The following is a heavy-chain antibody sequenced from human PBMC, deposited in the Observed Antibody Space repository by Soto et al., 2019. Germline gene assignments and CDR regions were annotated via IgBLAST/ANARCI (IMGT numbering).Heavy chain of an antibody. V-gene: IGHV3-23*01. D-gene: IGHD6-19*01. CDR2: ISGSGGST. CDR1: GFTFSSYA. CDR3: AKENLAVAGTRSQWNY. Sequence: EVQLLESGGGLVQPGGSLRLSCAASGFTFSSYAMSWVRQAPGKGLEWVSAISGSGGSTYYADSEKGRFTISRDNPNNTLYLQMNSLRAEDTAVYYCAKENLAVAGTRSQWNYWGQGTLVTVSS. J-gene: IGHJ4*02.